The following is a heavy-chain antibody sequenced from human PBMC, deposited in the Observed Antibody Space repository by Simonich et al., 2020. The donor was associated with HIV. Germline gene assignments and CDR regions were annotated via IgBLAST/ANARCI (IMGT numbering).Heavy chain of an antibody. CDR2: VNPNTGGT. Sequence: QVQLVQSGAEVKKPGASVKVSCKASGYTFTAYTIHWVRQAPGQGLEGRGRVNPNTGGTDYTQNFQGLVTMTRDKSSTTAYMELSRLRSDDTAFYYCATHGPGSYSSALDIWGQGTMVTVSS. J-gene: IGHJ3*02. CDR1: GYTFTAYT. CDR3: ATHGPGSYSSALDI. V-gene: IGHV1-2*06. D-gene: IGHD1-26*01.